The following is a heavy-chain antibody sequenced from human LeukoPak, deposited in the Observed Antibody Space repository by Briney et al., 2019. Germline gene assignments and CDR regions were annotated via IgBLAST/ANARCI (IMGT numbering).Heavy chain of an antibody. J-gene: IGHJ4*02. V-gene: IGHV1-2*04. CDR1: GYTFTGYY. CDR2: INPNSGGT. D-gene: IGHD6-19*01. Sequence: ASVKVSCKASGYTFTGYYMHWVRQAPGQGLEWMGWINPNSGGTNYAQKFQGWVTMTRDTSISTAYVELSRLRSDDTAVYYCARARPGIAVAGTPYYFDYWGQGTLVTVSS. CDR3: ARARPGIAVAGTPYYFDY.